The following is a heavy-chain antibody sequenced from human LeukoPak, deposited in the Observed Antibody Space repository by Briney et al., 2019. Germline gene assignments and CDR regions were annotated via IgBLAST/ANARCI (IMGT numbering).Heavy chain of an antibody. V-gene: IGHV3-64D*06. D-gene: IGHD6-13*01. CDR2: ITTNGGST. J-gene: IGHJ3*02. CDR1: GFTFSSFA. CDR3: VKVAAAGIGTFDI. Sequence: GGSLKLSCSASGFTFSSFAMHWVRQAPGKGLEYISAITTNGGSTYYVDSVRGRFTISRDNSKKTVYLQLNSLRVEDTAVYYCVKVAAAGIGTFDIWGQGTMVTVCS.